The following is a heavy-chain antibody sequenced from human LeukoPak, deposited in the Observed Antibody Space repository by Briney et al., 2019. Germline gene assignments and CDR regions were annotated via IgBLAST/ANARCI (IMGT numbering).Heavy chain of an antibody. J-gene: IGHJ2*01. CDR2: ISYDGSNK. CDR3: ARDMEQWLVQDWYFDL. Sequence: GGSLRLSCAASGFTFSSYGMHWVRQAPGKGLEWVAVISYDGSNKYYADSVKGRFTISRDNSKNTLYLQMNILRAEDTAVYYCARDMEQWLVQDWYFDLWGRGTLVTVSS. CDR1: GFTFSSYG. D-gene: IGHD6-19*01. V-gene: IGHV3-30*03.